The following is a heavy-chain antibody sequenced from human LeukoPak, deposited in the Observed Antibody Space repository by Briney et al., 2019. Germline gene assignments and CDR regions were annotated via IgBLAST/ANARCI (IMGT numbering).Heavy chain of an antibody. Sequence: PGGSLRLSCAASGFTFSSYWMYWVRQAPGKGLVWVSRINSDGSSTSYADSVKGRFTISRDNAKNTLYLQMNSLRAEDTAVYYCARGQGYSYGYGYDYWGQGTLVTVSS. CDR1: GFTFSSYW. V-gene: IGHV3-74*01. CDR2: INSDGSST. D-gene: IGHD5-18*01. CDR3: ARGQGYSYGYGYDY. J-gene: IGHJ4*02.